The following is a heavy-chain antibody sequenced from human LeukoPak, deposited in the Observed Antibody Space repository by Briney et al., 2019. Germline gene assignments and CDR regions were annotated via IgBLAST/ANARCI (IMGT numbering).Heavy chain of an antibody. CDR3: ARTSSRYYYDSSGYDFDS. CDR1: GFTFSSYW. D-gene: IGHD3-22*01. V-gene: IGHV3-7*01. Sequence: PGGSLRLSCAASGFTFSSYWMSWVRQAPGKGLEWVANIKQDGSEKYYVDSVKGRFTISRDNAKNSLYLQMNSLRAEDTAVYYCARTSSRYYYDSSGYDFDSWGQGTLVTVSS. CDR2: IKQDGSEK. J-gene: IGHJ4*02.